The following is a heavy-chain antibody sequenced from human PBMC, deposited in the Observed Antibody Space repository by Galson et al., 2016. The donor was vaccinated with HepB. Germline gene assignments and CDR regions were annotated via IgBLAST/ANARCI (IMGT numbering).Heavy chain of an antibody. CDR3: TDGGGIAAAARGLNH. CDR2: ISRKDYGGTT. D-gene: IGHD6-13*01. Sequence: SLRLSCEASGYTFSDHAMSWFRQAPGKGLEWVGFISRKDYGGTTEFVASVKDRLTMSRDDSKSIAYLQMNSLKIEDTAVYYCTDGGGIAAAARGLNHWGQGTLVTVSS. V-gene: IGHV3-49*03. CDR1: GYTFSDHA. J-gene: IGHJ5*02.